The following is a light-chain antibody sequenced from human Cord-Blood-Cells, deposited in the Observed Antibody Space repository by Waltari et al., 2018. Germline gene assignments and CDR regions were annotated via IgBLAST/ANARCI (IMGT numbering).Light chain of an antibody. Sequence: IVLTQSPATLTLSPGERATLSCRASQSVSSYLAWYQQKPGQAPRLLIYDAANRATGIAARFSGGGSATDFTLTISSLEPGDFAVYYCQQRSNWPPGYTFGQGTTLEIK. CDR3: QQRSNWPPGYT. V-gene: IGKV3-11*01. CDR1: QSVSSY. J-gene: IGKJ2*01. CDR2: DAA.